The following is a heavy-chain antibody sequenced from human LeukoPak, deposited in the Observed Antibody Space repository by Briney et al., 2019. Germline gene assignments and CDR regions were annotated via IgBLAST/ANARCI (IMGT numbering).Heavy chain of an antibody. V-gene: IGHV3-7*01. CDR2: IKQDGSEK. CDR3: ARDSYGDYAFDY. CDR1: GFTFSSYW. Sequence: GGSLRLSCAASGFTFSSYWMSWVRQAPGKGLEGVANIKQDGSEKYYVDSVKGRFTISRDNAKNSLYLQMDSLRAEDTAVYYCARDSYGDYAFDYWGQGTLVTVSS. D-gene: IGHD4-17*01. J-gene: IGHJ4*02.